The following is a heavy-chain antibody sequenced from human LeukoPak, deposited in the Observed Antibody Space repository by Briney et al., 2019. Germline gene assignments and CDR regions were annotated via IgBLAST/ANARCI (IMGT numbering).Heavy chain of an antibody. CDR3: ARALRYYYGSGSYYRSVGY. CDR1: GYTFTSYD. V-gene: IGHV1-8*01. Sequence: GASVTVSCKASGYTFTSYDINWVRQAPGQGLEWMGWMNPNSGNTGYAQKFQGRVTMTRNTSISTAYMELSSLRSEDTAVYYCARALRYYYGSGSYYRSVGYWGQGTLVTVSS. D-gene: IGHD3-10*01. J-gene: IGHJ4*02. CDR2: MNPNSGNT.